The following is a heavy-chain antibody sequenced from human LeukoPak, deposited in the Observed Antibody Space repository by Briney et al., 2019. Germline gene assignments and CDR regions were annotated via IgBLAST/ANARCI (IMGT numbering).Heavy chain of an antibody. CDR2: IYTSGST. CDR1: GGSISSYY. J-gene: IGHJ2*01. V-gene: IGHV4-4*07. CDR3: ARDPQSYWYFDL. D-gene: IGHD6-19*01. Sequence: SETLSLTCTVSGGSISSYYWSWIRQPAGKGLEWIGRIYTSGSTNYKPSLKRRVTMSVDTYKNQFSLKLSSVTAADTAVYYCARDPQSYWYFDLWGRGTLVTVSS.